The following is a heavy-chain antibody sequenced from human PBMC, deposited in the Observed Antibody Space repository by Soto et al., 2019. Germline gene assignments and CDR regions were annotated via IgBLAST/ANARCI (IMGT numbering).Heavy chain of an antibody. J-gene: IGHJ6*02. V-gene: IGHV1-69*13. CDR2: IIPIFGTA. CDR3: AREPGILNGMDV. CDR1: GGTFSSYA. D-gene: IGHD3-9*01. Sequence: GASVKVSCKASGGTFSSYAISGGRQAPGQGLEWMGGIIPIFGTANYAQKFQGRVTITADESTSTAYMELSSLRSEDTAVYYCAREPGILNGMDVWGQGTTVTVSS.